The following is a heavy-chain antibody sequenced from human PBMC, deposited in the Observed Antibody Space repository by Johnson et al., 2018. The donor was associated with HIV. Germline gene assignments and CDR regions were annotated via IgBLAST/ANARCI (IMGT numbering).Heavy chain of an antibody. V-gene: IGHV3-30*02. CDR2: IWYDGTNK. D-gene: IGHD3-22*01. Sequence: VQVLESGGGVVQPGGSLRLSCAASGFTFSNFGMHWVRQAPGKGLEWVAFIWYDGTNKYSADSVNGRLTISRDNSKNTLHLQMNSQRVEDTAVYYCAKHKSTYYYDSMALDIWGQGTMFTVSS. CDR1: GFTFSNFG. CDR3: AKHKSTYYYDSMALDI. J-gene: IGHJ3*02.